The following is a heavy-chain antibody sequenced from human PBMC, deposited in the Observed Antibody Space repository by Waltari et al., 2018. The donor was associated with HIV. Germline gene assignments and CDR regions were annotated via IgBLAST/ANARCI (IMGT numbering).Heavy chain of an antibody. V-gene: IGHV1-2*06. CDR1: GYTFTGSY. D-gene: IGHD3-22*01. CDR3: AIRVYYYDSTGFDP. CDR2: INPNSGGT. J-gene: IGHJ5*02. Sequence: QVQLVQSGAEVKKPGASVKVSCKASGYTFTGSYMHWVRPAPGQGLEWMGRINPNSGGTNYAQKFQGRVTMTRDASISTAYMELSRLRSDDTAVYYCAIRVYYYDSTGFDPWGQGTLVTVSS.